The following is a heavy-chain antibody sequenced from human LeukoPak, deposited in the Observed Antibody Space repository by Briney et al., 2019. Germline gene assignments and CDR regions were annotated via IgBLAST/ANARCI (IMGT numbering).Heavy chain of an antibody. J-gene: IGHJ4*02. V-gene: IGHV4-39*02. Sequence: PSETLSLTCTVSGGSIRSSYYYWGWIRQPPGKGLEWIGSIYDSGSTYYNPSLKSRVTISVDTSKNQFSLKLNSVTAADTAVYYCARDPLTYYFDYWGQGTLVTVSS. CDR1: GGSIRSSYYY. D-gene: IGHD3-16*01. CDR3: ARDPLTYYFDY. CDR2: IYDSGST.